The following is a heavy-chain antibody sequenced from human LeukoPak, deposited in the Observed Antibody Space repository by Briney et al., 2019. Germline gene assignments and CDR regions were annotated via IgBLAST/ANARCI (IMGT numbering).Heavy chain of an antibody. D-gene: IGHD3-10*01. CDR2: ISGSGGST. CDR3: AKDPKYYYGSGSSGY. J-gene: IGHJ4*02. CDR1: GFTFSSYG. V-gene: IGHV3-23*01. Sequence: GGSLRLSCAASGFTFSSYGMSWVRQAPGKGLEWVSAISGSGGSTYYADSVKGRFTISRDNSKNTLYLQMNSLRAEDTAVYYCAKDPKYYYGSGSSGYWGQGTLVTVSS.